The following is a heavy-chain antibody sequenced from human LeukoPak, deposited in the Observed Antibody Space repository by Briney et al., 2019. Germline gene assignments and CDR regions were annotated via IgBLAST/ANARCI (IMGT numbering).Heavy chain of an antibody. CDR3: ARVAGGSIFGVVIQRGWFDP. V-gene: IGHV4-34*01. CDR2: INHSGST. CDR1: GGSFSGYY. D-gene: IGHD3-3*01. Sequence: MSSETLSLTCAVYGGSFSGYYWSWIRQPPGKGLEWIGEINHSGSTNYNPSLKSRVTISVDTSKNQFSLKLSSVTAADTAVYYCARVAGGSIFGVVIQRGWFDPWGQGTLVTVSS. J-gene: IGHJ5*02.